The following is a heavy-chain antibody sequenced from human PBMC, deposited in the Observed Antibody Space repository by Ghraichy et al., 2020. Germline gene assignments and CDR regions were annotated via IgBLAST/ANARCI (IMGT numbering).Heavy chain of an antibody. CDR3: AKDPDRTEILWFGESLFDY. CDR1: GFTFSSYA. Sequence: GGSLRLSCAASGFTFSSYAMSWVRQAPGKGLEWVSAISGSGGSTYYADSVKGRFTISRDNSKNTLYLQMNSLRAEDTAVYYCAKDPDRTEILWFGESLFDYWGQGTLVTVSS. J-gene: IGHJ4*02. CDR2: ISGSGGST. D-gene: IGHD3-10*01. V-gene: IGHV3-23*01.